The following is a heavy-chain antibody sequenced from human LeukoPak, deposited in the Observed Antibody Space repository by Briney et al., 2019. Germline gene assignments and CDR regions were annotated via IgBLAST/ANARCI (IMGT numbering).Heavy chain of an antibody. CDR3: ARDRRFRFDP. J-gene: IGHJ5*02. CDR2: ISPSGGST. V-gene: IGHV1-46*01. CDR1: GYTFTSYY. Sequence: ASVKVSCKAPGYTFTSYYMHWVRQAPGQGLEWMGIISPSGGSTSYAQKFQGRVTMTRDTSTSTVYMELSSLRSEDTAVYYCARDRRFRFDPWGQGTLVTVSS.